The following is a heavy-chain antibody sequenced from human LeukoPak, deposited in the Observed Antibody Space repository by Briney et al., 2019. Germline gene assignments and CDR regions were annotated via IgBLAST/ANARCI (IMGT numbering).Heavy chain of an antibody. CDR1: GGSISSDY. V-gene: IGHV4-59*01. J-gene: IGHJ4*02. D-gene: IGHD5-18*01. CDR3: ARSRYSYGLVDY. Sequence: PSETLSLTCTVSGGSISSDYWSWIRQPPGKGLEWIGYICYSGDTNYNPSLKSRVTISVDTSKNQFSLKLSSVTAADTAVYYCARSRYSYGLVDYWGQGTLVTVSS. CDR2: ICYSGDT.